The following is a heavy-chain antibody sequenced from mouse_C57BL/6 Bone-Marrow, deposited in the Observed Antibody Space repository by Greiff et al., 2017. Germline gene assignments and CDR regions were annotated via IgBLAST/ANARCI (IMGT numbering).Heavy chain of an antibody. V-gene: IGHV1-64*01. CDR2: MHPNGGSP. J-gene: IGHJ4*01. D-gene: IGHD2-4*01. Sequence: VQLQQSGAELVKPGASVKLSCKASGYTFTNYWMHWVKQRPGQGLEWIGMMHPNGGSPDYNEKFKSEATLSVDKSSRTDYMELSSLTSEYSAVYYCARSYDYDDYTMDYWGQGTSVTVSS. CDR1: GYTFTNYW. CDR3: ARSYDYDDYTMDY.